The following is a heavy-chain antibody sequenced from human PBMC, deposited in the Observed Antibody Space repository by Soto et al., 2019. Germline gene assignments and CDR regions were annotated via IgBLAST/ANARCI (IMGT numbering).Heavy chain of an antibody. CDR1: GGSISSRSYY. V-gene: IGHV4-39*02. CDR2: IYYSGST. CDR3: ARESTIFGVVTSSDAFDI. D-gene: IGHD3-3*01. J-gene: IGHJ3*02. Sequence: QLQLQESGPGLVKPSETLSLTCTVSGGSISSRSYYWGWIRQPPGKGLEWIWSIYYSGSTYYNPSLKSRVTISVDTSKNQFSLKLSSVTAADTAVYYCARESTIFGVVTSSDAFDIWGQGTMVTVSS.